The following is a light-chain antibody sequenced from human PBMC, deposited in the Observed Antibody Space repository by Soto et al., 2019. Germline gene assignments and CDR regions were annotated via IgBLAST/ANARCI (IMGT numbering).Light chain of an antibody. CDR1: SSDVGNYKY. CDR2: EVS. J-gene: IGLJ1*01. V-gene: IGLV2-14*01. Sequence: QSVLTQPASVSGSPGQSITISCTGTSSDVGNYKYVSWYQQHPGKAPKLMIYEVSNRPSGVSNRFSGSKSGTSASLAISGLRSEDEADYYCAAWDDSLSGFYVFGTGTKVTVL. CDR3: AAWDDSLSGFYV.